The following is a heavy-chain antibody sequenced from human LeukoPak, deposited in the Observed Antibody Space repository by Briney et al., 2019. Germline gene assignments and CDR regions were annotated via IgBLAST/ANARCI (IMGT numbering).Heavy chain of an antibody. V-gene: IGHV4-39*01. Sequence: SETLSLTCTVSGGSISSSSYYWGWIRQPPGKGLGWIGSIYYSGSTYYNPSLKGRVTISVDTSKNQFSLKLSSVTAADTAVYYCARQGYYDSSGYPWDAFDIWGQGTMVTVSS. CDR3: ARQGYYDSSGYPWDAFDI. CDR2: IYYSGST. D-gene: IGHD3-22*01. J-gene: IGHJ3*02. CDR1: GGSISSSSYY.